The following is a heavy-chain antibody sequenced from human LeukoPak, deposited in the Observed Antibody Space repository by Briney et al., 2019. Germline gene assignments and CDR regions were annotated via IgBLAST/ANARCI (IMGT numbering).Heavy chain of an antibody. V-gene: IGHV1-2*02. CDR1: GYTFTSYY. J-gene: IGHJ6*03. D-gene: IGHD4-17*01. CDR3: ARDADYGDYYYYYYMDV. CDR2: INPNSGGT. Sequence: ASVKVSCKASGYTFTSYYMHWVRQAPGQGLEWMGIINPNSGGTNYAQKFQGRVTMTRDTSISTAYMELSRLRSDDTAVYYCARDADYGDYYYYYYMDVWGKGTTVTVSS.